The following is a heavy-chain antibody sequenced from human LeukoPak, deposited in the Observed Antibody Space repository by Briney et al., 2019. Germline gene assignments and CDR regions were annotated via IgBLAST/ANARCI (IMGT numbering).Heavy chain of an antibody. D-gene: IGHD6-6*01. CDR2: ISYDGSDK. Sequence: GGSLRLSCAASGFIFNIYAMHLVRQAPGKGLELVAVISYDGSDKYYADSVKGRLTISGDNAKNSLYLQINSLRAEDTAVYYCAREDSSSLDVWGKGTTVTVSS. J-gene: IGHJ6*04. CDR3: AREDSSSLDV. CDR1: GFIFNIYA. V-gene: IGHV3-30*07.